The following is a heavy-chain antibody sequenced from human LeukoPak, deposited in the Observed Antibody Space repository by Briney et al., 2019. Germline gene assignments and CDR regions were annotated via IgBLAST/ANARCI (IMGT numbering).Heavy chain of an antibody. CDR3: ARARTAQYNWFDP. V-gene: IGHV3-48*01. CDR2: ISSSSSII. Sequence: GGSLRLSCAASGFTFSSYSMNWVRQAPGKGLEWVSYISSSSSIIYYAHSVKGRFTISRDNAKNSLYLQMNSLRAEDTAVYYCARARTAQYNWFDPWGQGTLVTVSS. CDR1: GFTFSSYS. D-gene: IGHD4-17*01. J-gene: IGHJ5*02.